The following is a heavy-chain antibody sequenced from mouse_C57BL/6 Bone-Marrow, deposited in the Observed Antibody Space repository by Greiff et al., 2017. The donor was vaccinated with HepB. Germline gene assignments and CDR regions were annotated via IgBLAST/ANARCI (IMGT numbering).Heavy chain of an antibody. J-gene: IGHJ3*01. CDR2: IHPNSGST. D-gene: IGHD2-5*01. CDR3: ARGSNYGGFAY. CDR1: GYTFTSYW. Sequence: QVQLKQPGAELVKPGASVKLSCKASGYTFTSYWMHWVKQRPGQGLEWIGMIHPNSGSTNYNEKFKSKATLTVDKSSSTAYMQLSSLTSEDSAVYYCARGSNYGGFAYWGQGTLVTVSA. V-gene: IGHV1-64*01.